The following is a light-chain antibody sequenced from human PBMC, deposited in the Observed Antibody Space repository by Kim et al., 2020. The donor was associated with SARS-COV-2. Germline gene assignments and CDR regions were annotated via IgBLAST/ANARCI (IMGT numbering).Light chain of an antibody. J-gene: IGLJ2*01. CDR1: SSNIGNNH. CDR2: NND. Sequence: QRVTISFSGSSSNIGNNHVYWYRQFPGTAPKLLIYNNDRRPSAVPDRFSGSKSGTSATLAISGLRSEDEADYVCASWDDSLGGPVVFGGGTQLTVL. V-gene: IGLV1-47*01. CDR3: ASWDDSLGGPVV.